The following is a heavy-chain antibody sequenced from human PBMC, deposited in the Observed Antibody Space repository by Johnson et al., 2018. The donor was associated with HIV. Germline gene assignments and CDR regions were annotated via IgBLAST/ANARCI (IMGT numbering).Heavy chain of an antibody. CDR1: GFTFDDYG. CDR2: ISYDGNNK. CDR3: AKDIVGATGAFDI. D-gene: IGHD1-26*01. Sequence: QVQLVESGGGVVRPGGSLRLSCAASGFTFDDYGMSWVRQVPGKGLEWVAVISYDGNNKYYADSVKGRVTISRENAKNSLYLQMNSLRAEYTALYYCAKDIVGATGAFDIWGQGTMVTVSS. V-gene: IGHV3-30*18. J-gene: IGHJ3*02.